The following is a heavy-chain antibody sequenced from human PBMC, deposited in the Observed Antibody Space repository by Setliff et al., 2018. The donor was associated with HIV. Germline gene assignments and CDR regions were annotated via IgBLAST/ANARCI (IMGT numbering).Heavy chain of an antibody. CDR2: ISSSSNTI. Sequence: GGSLRLSCAASGFTFSSYSMNWVRQAPGKGLEWVSYISSSSNTIYYADSVRGRFTISRDNSKSTLYLQMNSLRPEDTAVYYCAKDRVSGNLWLREPIDYWGQGTLVTVSS. D-gene: IGHD5-18*01. CDR1: GFTFSSYS. J-gene: IGHJ4*02. CDR3: AKDRVSGNLWLREPIDY. V-gene: IGHV3-48*04.